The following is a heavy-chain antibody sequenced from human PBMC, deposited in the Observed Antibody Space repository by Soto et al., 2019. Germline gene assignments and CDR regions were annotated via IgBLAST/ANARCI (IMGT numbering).Heavy chain of an antibody. J-gene: IGHJ4*02. V-gene: IGHV4-39*01. CDR3: ASLRFLEWPLIDY. Sequence: SETLSLTCTVSGGSISSSSYYWGWIRQPPGKGLEWIGSIYYSGSTYYNPSLKSRVTISVDTSKNQFSLKLSSVTAADTAVYYCASLRFLEWPLIDYWGQGTLVTVSS. D-gene: IGHD3-3*01. CDR2: IYYSGST. CDR1: GGSISSSSYY.